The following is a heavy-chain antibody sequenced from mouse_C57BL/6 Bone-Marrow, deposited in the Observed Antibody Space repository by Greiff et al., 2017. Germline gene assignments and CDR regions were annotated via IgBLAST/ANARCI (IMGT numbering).Heavy chain of an antibody. Sequence: VMLVESGPELVKPGASVKISCKASGYAFSSSWMNWVKQRPGKGLEWIGRIYPGDGATNYNGKFKGKATLTADKSSSTAYMQLSSLTSEDSAVYFCARPYYYGSSYFAYWGQGTLVTVSA. V-gene: IGHV1-82*01. J-gene: IGHJ3*01. D-gene: IGHD1-1*01. CDR3: ARPYYYGSSYFAY. CDR1: GYAFSSSW. CDR2: IYPGDGAT.